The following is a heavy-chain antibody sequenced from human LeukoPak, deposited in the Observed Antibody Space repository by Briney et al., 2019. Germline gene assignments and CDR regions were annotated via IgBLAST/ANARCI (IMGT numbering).Heavy chain of an antibody. CDR3: ARCPYSSGWYCAFDI. D-gene: IGHD6-19*01. J-gene: IGHJ3*02. Sequence: ASVKVSCKAPGDSFSTYAISWVRQAPGQRLEWMGWINAGNGNTKYSQKFQGRVTITRDTSASTAYMELSSLRSEDTAVYYCARCPYSSGWYCAFDIWGQGTMVTVSS. V-gene: IGHV1-3*01. CDR2: INAGNGNT. CDR1: GDSFSTYA.